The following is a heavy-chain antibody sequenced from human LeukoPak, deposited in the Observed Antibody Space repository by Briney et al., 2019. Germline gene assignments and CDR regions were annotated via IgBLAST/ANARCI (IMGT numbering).Heavy chain of an antibody. CDR2: ISGDGGST. V-gene: IGHV3-23*01. CDR3: AKSGSRAWDYFEY. J-gene: IGHJ4*02. CDR1: GFTFSSYA. D-gene: IGHD6-19*01. Sequence: GGSLRLSCAASGFTFSSYAMNWVRQAPGKGLEWVSTISGDGGSTHYADSVKGRFTISRANSKNRLFLQMNSLRAEDTAVYYCAKSGSRAWDYFEYWGQGTLVTASS.